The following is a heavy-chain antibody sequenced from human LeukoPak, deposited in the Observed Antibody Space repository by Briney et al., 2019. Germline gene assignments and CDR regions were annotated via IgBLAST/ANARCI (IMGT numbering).Heavy chain of an antibody. D-gene: IGHD2-2*01. V-gene: IGHV4-39*07. CDR1: GGSISSSSYY. J-gene: IGHJ4*02. Sequence: SETLSLTCTVSGGSISSSSYYWGWIRQPPGKGLEWIGNIYYSGSTYYNPSLKSRVTISVDTSQNQFSLKLSSVTAADTAVYYCARHRTSHWGDLNYFDYWGQGTLVTVSS. CDR2: IYYSGST. CDR3: ARHRTSHWGDLNYFDY.